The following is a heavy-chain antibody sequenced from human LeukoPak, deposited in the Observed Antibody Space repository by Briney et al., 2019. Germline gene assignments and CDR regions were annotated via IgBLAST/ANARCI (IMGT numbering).Heavy chain of an antibody. CDR2: IYTSGST. D-gene: IGHD6-19*01. Sequence: SQTLSLTCTVSGGSISSGSYYWSWIRQPAGKGLEWIGRIYTSGSTNYNPSLKSRVTISVDTSKNQFSLKLSSVTAADTAVYYCASSGYSSGGTIDYWGQGTLVTVSS. V-gene: IGHV4-61*02. CDR3: ASSGYSSGGTIDY. J-gene: IGHJ4*02. CDR1: GGSISSGSYY.